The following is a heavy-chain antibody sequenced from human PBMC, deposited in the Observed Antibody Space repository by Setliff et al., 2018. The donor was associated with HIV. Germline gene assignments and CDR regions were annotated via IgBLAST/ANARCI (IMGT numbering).Heavy chain of an antibody. CDR2: INAGNGHT. CDR3: ARKVGSSSHFDI. J-gene: IGHJ3*02. D-gene: IGHD6-6*01. Sequence: WASVKVSCKASGYTFTSYAMHWVRQAPGQRLEWMGWINAGNGHTKYSQKFQGRVSITRDTSASTAYMELSSLRSEDTAVYYCARKVGSSSHFDIWGQGTMVTVSS. V-gene: IGHV1-3*01. CDR1: GYTFTSYA.